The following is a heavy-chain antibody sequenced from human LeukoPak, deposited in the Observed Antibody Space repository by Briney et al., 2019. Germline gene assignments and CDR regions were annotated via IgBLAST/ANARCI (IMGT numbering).Heavy chain of an antibody. CDR3: ARDGGYGHYDY. CDR1: GGSISSGDYS. CDR2: IYHSGRT. J-gene: IGHJ4*02. Sequence: PSETLSLTCAVSGGSISSGDYSWSWIRQPPGKGLEWIGYIYHSGRTFYNPSLKSRVTTSVDTSKNQISLEVTSVTAADTAVYYCARDGGYGHYDYWGRGTLVTVSS. V-gene: IGHV4-30-2*01. D-gene: IGHD5-18*01.